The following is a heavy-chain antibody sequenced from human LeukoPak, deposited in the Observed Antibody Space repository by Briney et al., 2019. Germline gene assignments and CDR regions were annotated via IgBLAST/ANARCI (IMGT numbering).Heavy chain of an antibody. V-gene: IGHV3-48*02. CDR1: GFTFSSYS. Sequence: GGSLRLSCAASGFTFSSYSMNWVRQAPGKGLEWVSSISSSSSTIYYADSVKGRFTISRDNAKNSLYLQMNSLRDEDTAVYYCAREEATVVDYYGMDVWGQGTTVTVSS. D-gene: IGHD4-23*01. CDR2: ISSSSSTI. CDR3: AREEATVVDYYGMDV. J-gene: IGHJ6*02.